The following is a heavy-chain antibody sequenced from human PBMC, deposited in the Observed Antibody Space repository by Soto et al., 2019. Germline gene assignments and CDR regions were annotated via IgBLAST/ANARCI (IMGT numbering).Heavy chain of an antibody. J-gene: IGHJ3*02. Sequence: PGESLKISCKGSGYSFTTYWISWVRQMPGKGLEWMGRIDPSDSYTNYSPSFQGHVTISVDKSISTAYLQWSSLKPSDTAMYYCARHPGGSCVDIWGLGTMVTVSS. D-gene: IGHD2-15*01. CDR2: IDPSDSYT. CDR3: ARHPGGSCVDI. V-gene: IGHV5-10-1*01. CDR1: GYSFTTYW.